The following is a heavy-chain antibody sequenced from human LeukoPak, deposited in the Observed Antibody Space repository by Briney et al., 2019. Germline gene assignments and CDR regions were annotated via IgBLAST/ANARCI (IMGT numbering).Heavy chain of an antibody. V-gene: IGHV3-64*01. CDR2: ISSNGGST. CDR1: GFTFSTYV. J-gene: IGHJ6*03. CDR3: ARVSVGYYYMDV. Sequence: QTGGSLRLSCAASGFTFSTYVMHWVRQAPGKGLEYVSAISSNGGSTYYANSVKGRFTISRDNSKNTLYLQMGSLRAEDMAVYYCARVSVGYYYMDVWGKGTTVTVSS. D-gene: IGHD3-10*01.